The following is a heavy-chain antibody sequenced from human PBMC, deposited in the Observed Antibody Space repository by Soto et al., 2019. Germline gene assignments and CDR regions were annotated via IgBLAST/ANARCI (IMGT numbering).Heavy chain of an antibody. D-gene: IGHD2-2*01. CDR2: IWYDGSNK. J-gene: IGHJ4*02. V-gene: IGHV3-33*01. Sequence: GGSLRLSCAASGFTFSSYGMHWVRQAPGKGLEWVAVIWYDGSNKYYADSMKGRFTISRDNSKNTLYLQMNSLRAEDTAVYYCARELSLYQRDGGWGQGTLVTVSS. CDR3: ARELSLYQRDGG. CDR1: GFTFSSYG.